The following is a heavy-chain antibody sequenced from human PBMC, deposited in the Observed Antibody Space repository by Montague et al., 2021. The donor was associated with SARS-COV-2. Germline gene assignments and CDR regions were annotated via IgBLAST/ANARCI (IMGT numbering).Heavy chain of an antibody. CDR3: ATAGSGSYYYYKYGMDV. CDR2: IKQDAGEK. V-gene: IGHV3-7*01. Sequence: SLRLSCAASGFAFGSFWMSWIRQAPGKGLEWVANIKQDAGEKYYGESVQGRFTISRDNAKKSLYLQMYSLRVEDTAVYYCATAGSGSYYYYKYGMDVWGQGTTVTVS. J-gene: IGHJ6*02. D-gene: IGHD3-10*01. CDR1: GFAFGSFW.